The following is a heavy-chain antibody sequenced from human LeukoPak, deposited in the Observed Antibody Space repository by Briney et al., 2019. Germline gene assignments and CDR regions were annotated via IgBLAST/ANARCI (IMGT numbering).Heavy chain of an antibody. CDR3: ARRRRNCSSTSCYFWFDP. CDR2: ISAYNGNT. D-gene: IGHD2-2*01. CDR1: GYTFTRYG. V-gene: IGHV1-18*04. Sequence: ASVKVSCKASGYTFTRYGVSWVRQAPGQGLEWMGWISAYNGNTIYAQKLQGRVTMTTDTPTSTAYMELRSLRSDDTAVYYCARRRRNCSSTSCYFWFDPWGQGTLVTVSS. J-gene: IGHJ5*02.